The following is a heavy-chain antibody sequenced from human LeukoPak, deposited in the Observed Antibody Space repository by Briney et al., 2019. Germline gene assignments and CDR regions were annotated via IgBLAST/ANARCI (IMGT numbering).Heavy chain of an antibody. D-gene: IGHD6-19*01. J-gene: IGHJ4*02. Sequence: GGSLGLSCAGFGFTFSGYSMHWVRQAPGKGLEWVAVTSFDESNKYYADSVKGRLTISRDNSMNTVYLQMYSLRDGDTAVYYCARAKRFSSGWLDCFDYWGQGTLVTVSS. CDR3: ARAKRFSSGWLDCFDY. CDR1: GFTFSGYS. V-gene: IGHV3-30*04. CDR2: TSFDESNK.